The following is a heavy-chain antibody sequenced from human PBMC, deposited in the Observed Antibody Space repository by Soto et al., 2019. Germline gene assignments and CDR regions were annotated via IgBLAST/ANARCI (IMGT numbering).Heavy chain of an antibody. CDR2: IKSKTDGGTT. CDR3: TTDDHDYVDYGGY. D-gene: IGHD4-17*01. Sequence: GSLRLSCAASGFTFSNAWMSWVRKAPGKGLEWVGRIKSKTDGGTTDYAAPVKGRFTISRDDSKNTLYLQMNSLKTDDTAVYYCTTDDHDYVDYGGYWGQGTLVTVSS. V-gene: IGHV3-15*01. CDR1: GFTFSNAW. J-gene: IGHJ4*02.